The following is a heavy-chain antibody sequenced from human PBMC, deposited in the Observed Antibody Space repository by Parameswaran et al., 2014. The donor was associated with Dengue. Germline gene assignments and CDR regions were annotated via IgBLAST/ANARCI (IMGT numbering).Heavy chain of an antibody. CDR2: ISYDGSNK. J-gene: IGHJ3*02. CDR3: ARGRLRHPFDI. V-gene: IGHV3-30-3*01. Sequence: WIRQPPGKGLEWVAVISYDGSNKYYADSVKGRFTISRDNSKNTLYLQMNSLRAEDTAVYYCARGRLRHPFDIWGQGTMVAVSS. D-gene: IGHD5-12*01.